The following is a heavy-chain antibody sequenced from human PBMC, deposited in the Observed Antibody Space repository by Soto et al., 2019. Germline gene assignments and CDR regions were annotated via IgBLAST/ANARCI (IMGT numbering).Heavy chain of an antibody. V-gene: IGHV3-30*18. CDR2: ISYDGSRK. CDR1: GFTFSLYC. J-gene: IGHJ4*02. CDR3: AKDGREYSSSSNVDY. D-gene: IGHD6-6*01. Sequence: PGGSLRLSCAASGFTFSLYCMHWVRRAPGKGLEWVAVISYDGSRKYYADSVKGRFTISRDNSKNTLNLEMSSPRDEDTAVYYCAKDGREYSSSSNVDYWGQGTRVNVSS.